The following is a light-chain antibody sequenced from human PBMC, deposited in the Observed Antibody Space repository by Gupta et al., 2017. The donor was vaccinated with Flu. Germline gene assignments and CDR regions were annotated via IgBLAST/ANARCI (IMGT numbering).Light chain of an antibody. CDR3: PQTDKYPLT. Sequence: IPLTPSPSSLSASVGDRVTITCRASQGISTYLNWYQQKPGKAPNLLIYAASTLQSGVPSRFSGRGSGTXFTLTIXSLKTEDCATYYCPQTDKYPLTFGXGTKLEIK. CDR1: QGISTY. CDR2: AAS. J-gene: IGKJ2*01. V-gene: IGKV1-39*01.